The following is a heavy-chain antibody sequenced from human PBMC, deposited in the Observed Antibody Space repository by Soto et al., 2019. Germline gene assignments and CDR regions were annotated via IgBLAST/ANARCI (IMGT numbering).Heavy chain of an antibody. CDR1: GGSISSYY. CDR2: IYYSGST. V-gene: IGHV4-59*08. CDR3: ARPIQATYGSGSDYYYYMDV. J-gene: IGHJ6*03. D-gene: IGHD3-10*01. Sequence: TSETLSLTCTVSGGSISSYYWSWIRQPPGKGLEWIGYIYYSGSTNYNPSLKSRVTISVDTSKNQFSLKLSSVTAADTAVYYCARPIQATYGSGSDYYYYMDVWGKGTTVTVSS.